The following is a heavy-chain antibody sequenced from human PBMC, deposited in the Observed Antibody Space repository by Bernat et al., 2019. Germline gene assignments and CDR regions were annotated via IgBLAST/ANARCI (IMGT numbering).Heavy chain of an antibody. CDR1: GYSISSYY. CDR2: IYYSGST. V-gene: IGHV4-59*08. D-gene: IGHD3-22*01. J-gene: IGHJ1*01. Sequence: QVQLQESGPGLVKPSETLSLTCAVSGYSISSYYWSWIRQPPGKGLEWIGYIYYSGSTNYNPSLKSRVTISVDTSKNQFSLKLSSVTAADTAVYYCATRDPDYYDSSGYYPFQHWGQGTLVTVSS. CDR3: ATRDPDYYDSSGYYPFQH.